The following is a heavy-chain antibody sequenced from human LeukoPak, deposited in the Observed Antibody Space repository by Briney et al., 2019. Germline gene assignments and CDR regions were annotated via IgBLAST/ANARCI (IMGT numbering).Heavy chain of an antibody. D-gene: IGHD6-19*01. CDR3: ARQYRSGWSFDS. V-gene: IGHV4-30-2*01. CDR2: IYHSGST. Sequence: PSETLSLTCTVSGGSISSGGYYWSWIRQPPGTGLEWVGYIYHSGSTYYNPSLKSRGTISVDRSKNQFSLKLSSVTAADTAVYYCARQYRSGWSFDSWGQGTLVTVSS. J-gene: IGHJ4*02. CDR1: GGSISSGGYY.